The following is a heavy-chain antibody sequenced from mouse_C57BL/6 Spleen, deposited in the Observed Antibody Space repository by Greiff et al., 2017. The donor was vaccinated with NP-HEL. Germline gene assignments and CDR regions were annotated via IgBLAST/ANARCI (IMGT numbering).Heavy chain of an antibody. Sequence: VQLQQSGAELARPGASVKLSCKASGYTFTSYGISWVKQRPGKGLEWIGRIYPGDGDTNYNGKFKGKATLTADKSSSTAYMQLSSLTSEDSAVYFCAPTYGSYAMDYWGQGTSVTVSS. V-gene: IGHV1-82*01. CDR3: APTYGSYAMDY. D-gene: IGHD1-1*02. J-gene: IGHJ4*01. CDR2: IYPGDGDT. CDR1: GYTFTSYG.